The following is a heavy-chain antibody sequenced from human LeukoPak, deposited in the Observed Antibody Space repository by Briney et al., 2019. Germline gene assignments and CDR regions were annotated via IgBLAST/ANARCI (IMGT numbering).Heavy chain of an antibody. CDR1: GFTFSSYA. D-gene: IGHD6-13*01. V-gene: IGHV3-30*01. J-gene: IGHJ4*02. CDR3: ARGHSSSWYFDY. Sequence: GRSLRPSCAASGFTFSSYAMHWVRQAPGKGLEWVAVISYDGSNKYYADSVKGRFTISRDNSKNTLYLRMNSLRAEDTAVYYCARGHSSSWYFDYWGQGTLVTVSS. CDR2: ISYDGSNK.